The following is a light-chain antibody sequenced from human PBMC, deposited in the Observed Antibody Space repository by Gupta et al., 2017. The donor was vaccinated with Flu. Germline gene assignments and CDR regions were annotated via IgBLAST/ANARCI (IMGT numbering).Light chain of an antibody. CDR1: QSISTF. CDR3: QQSDNTPWT. J-gene: IGKJ1*01. CDR2: ETS. Sequence: DIQMTQSPSSLSASVGDRITITFLASQSISTFVSWYQQKPGKAPKLLISETSKVQSGVPSRFRVSGSGTDFTFTITSLQPEDFASYYCQQSDNTPWTFGQGTKVEIK. V-gene: IGKV1-39*01.